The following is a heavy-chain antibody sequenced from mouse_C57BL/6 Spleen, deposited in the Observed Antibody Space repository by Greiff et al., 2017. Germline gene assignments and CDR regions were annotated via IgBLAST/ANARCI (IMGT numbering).Heavy chain of an antibody. CDR3: ARKSHYYHGSSHYFDY. D-gene: IGHD1-1*01. CDR2: IYPGDGDT. Sequence: QVQLQQSGPELVKPGASVKISCKASGYAFSSSWMNWVKQRPGKGLEWIGRIYPGDGDTNYNGKFKGKATLTADKSSSTAYMQLSSLTSEDSAVYFCARKSHYYHGSSHYFDYWGQGTTLTVSS. CDR1: GYAFSSSW. J-gene: IGHJ2*01. V-gene: IGHV1-82*01.